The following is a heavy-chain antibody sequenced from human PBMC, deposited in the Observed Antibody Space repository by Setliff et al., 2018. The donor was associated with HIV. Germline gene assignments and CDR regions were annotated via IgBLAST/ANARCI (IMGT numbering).Heavy chain of an antibody. CDR1: SGSISGYY. J-gene: IGHJ4*02. CDR2: VSYSGST. V-gene: IGHV4-59*01. CDR3: ARTRGRAPVSYYFDN. D-gene: IGHD2-2*01. Sequence: PSETLSLTCRVSSGSISGYYWSWVRQPPGRGLEWIGYVSYSGSTSYNPSLNSRVTMSVDTSRDQFSLKLSSVTAADTAVYYCARTRGRAPVSYYFDNWGQGRLVTV.